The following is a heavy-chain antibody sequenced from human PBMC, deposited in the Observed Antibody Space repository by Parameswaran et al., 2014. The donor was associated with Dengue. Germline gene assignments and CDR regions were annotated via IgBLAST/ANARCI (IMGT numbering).Heavy chain of an antibody. V-gene: IGHV3-48*03. CDR3: AREFSGWFDP. Sequence: VRQMPGKGLEWVSYISSSGSTIYYADSVKGRFTISRDNAKNSLYLQMNSLRAEDTAVYYCAREFSGWFDPWGQGTLVTVSS. D-gene: IGHD2/OR15-2a*01. CDR2: ISSSGSTI. J-gene: IGHJ5*02.